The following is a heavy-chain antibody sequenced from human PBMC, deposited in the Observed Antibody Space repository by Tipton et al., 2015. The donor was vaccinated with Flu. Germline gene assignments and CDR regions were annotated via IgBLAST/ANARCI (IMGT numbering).Heavy chain of an antibody. CDR1: GGSFSGYY. CDR3: AKHCSGGSCSHAFDI. V-gene: IGHV4-34*01. D-gene: IGHD2-15*01. Sequence: TLSLTCAVYGGSFSGYYWGWIRQPPGKGLEWVGEINHSGSTNYNPSLKSRVTISVGTSKNQFSLKLTSVTAADTAVYYCAKHCSGGSCSHAFDIWGQGTMVTVSS. J-gene: IGHJ3*02. CDR2: INHSGST.